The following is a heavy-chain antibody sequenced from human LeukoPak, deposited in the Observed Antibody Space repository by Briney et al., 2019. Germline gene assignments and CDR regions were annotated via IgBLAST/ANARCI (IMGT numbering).Heavy chain of an antibody. CDR2: IYSGGDT. V-gene: IGHV3-66*01. CDR1: GVTLSNNF. Sequence: PGRSLRLSCAPSGVTLSNNFIRSVRQAPGKGLEWVSLIYSGGDTHYADSVKGRFTISRDNSKNTLYLQMNNLRAEDTAVYYCARDPPAVEINTYGWGQGTLVTVSS. J-gene: IGHJ4*02. D-gene: IGHD2-2*01. CDR3: ARDPPAVEINTYG.